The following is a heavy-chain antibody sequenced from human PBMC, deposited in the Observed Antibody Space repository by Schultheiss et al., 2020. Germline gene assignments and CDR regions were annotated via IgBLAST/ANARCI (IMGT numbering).Heavy chain of an antibody. J-gene: IGHJ4*02. CDR1: GFTFSSYW. CDR2: ISYDGSNR. CDR3: AKYTDSGYDCDY. V-gene: IGHV3-30*18. D-gene: IGHD5-12*01. Sequence: GGSLRLSCAASGFTFSSYWMHWVRQAPGKGLEWVAVISYDGSNRYYVDSVKGRFTISRDNSKNTLYLQVNSLRAEDTAVYYCAKYTDSGYDCDYWGQGTLVTVSS.